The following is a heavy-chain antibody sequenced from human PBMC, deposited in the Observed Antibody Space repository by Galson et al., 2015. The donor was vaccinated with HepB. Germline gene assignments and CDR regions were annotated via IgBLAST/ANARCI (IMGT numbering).Heavy chain of an antibody. Sequence: SVKVSCKASGYTFTSYAMHWVRQAPRQRLEWMGWINAGNGNTKYSQKFQGRVTITRDTSASTAYMELSSLRSEDTAVYYCARSERGYYGSGSYYNLDYWGQGTLVTVSS. J-gene: IGHJ4*02. D-gene: IGHD3-10*01. CDR3: ARSERGYYGSGSYYNLDY. V-gene: IGHV1-3*01. CDR2: INAGNGNT. CDR1: GYTFTSYA.